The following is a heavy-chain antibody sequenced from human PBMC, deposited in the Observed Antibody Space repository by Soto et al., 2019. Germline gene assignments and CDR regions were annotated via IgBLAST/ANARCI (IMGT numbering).Heavy chain of an antibody. CDR2: IYNGEST. CDR3: AQTHRWPGFVF. J-gene: IGHJ4*01. V-gene: IGHV4-59*01. Sequence: QLQESGPGLVKSSETMSLTCTASGASISSRYWSWVRQPPGKGLEWIGHIYNGESTNYNPSLRRRVTISVDTSRNQVSLNPGSVTAADTAVYYCAQTHRWPGFVFWGHGILVTVSS. D-gene: IGHD6-13*01. CDR1: GASISSRY.